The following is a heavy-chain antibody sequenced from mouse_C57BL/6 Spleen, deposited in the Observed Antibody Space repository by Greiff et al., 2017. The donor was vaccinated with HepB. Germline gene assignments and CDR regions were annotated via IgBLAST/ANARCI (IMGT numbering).Heavy chain of an antibody. CDR2: ISSGSSTI. J-gene: IGHJ1*03. CDR3: ARNGKGYWYFDV. D-gene: IGHD2-1*01. CDR1: GFTFSDYG. Sequence: EVQLVESGGGLVKPGGSLKLSCAASGFTFSDYGMHWVRQAPEKGLEWVAYISSGSSTIYYADTVKGRFTISRDNAKNTLFLQMTSLRSEDTAMYYCARNGKGYWYFDVWGTGTTVTVSS. V-gene: IGHV5-17*01.